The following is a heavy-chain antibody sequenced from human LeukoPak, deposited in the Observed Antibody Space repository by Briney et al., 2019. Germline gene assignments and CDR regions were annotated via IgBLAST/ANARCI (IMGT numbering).Heavy chain of an antibody. CDR3: ARQGEYCSSTSCYIDYMDV. V-gene: IGHV4-39*01. D-gene: IGHD2-2*02. CDR1: GGSISSSSYY. J-gene: IGHJ6*03. Sequence: SETLSLTCTVSGGSISSSSYYWGWIRQPPGKGLEWIGSIYYSGSAYYNPSLKSRVTISVDTSKNQFSLKLSSVTAADTAVYYCARQGEYCSSTSCYIDYMDVWGKGTTVTVSS. CDR2: IYYSGSA.